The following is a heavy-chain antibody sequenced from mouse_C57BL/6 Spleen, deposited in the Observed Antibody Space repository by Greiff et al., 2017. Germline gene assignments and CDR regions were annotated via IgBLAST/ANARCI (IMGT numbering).Heavy chain of an antibody. CDR2: IDPSDSET. Sequence: VQLQQPGAELVRPGSSVKLSCKASGYTFTSYWMHWVKQRPIQGLEWIGNIDPSDSETHYNQKFKDKATLTVDKSSSTAYMQLSSLTSDDSAVYYCARGGIYYGYYSFAYWGQGTLVTVSA. D-gene: IGHD2-3*01. V-gene: IGHV1-52*01. J-gene: IGHJ3*01. CDR1: GYTFTSYW. CDR3: ARGGIYYGYYSFAY.